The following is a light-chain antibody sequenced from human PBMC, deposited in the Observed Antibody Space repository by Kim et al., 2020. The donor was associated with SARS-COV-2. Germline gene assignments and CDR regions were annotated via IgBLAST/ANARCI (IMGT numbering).Light chain of an antibody. J-gene: IGLJ1*01. CDR1: KLGDKY. V-gene: IGLV3-1*01. CDR2: RDN. CDR3: QAWDSSIYV. Sequence: ESAGRTDGITGSVQKLGDKYAQWHQQKPGQSPVEVLFRDNRRPTENPERFAGYNSGNTDTLTISGTQAIDEADYDSQAWDSSIYVYGTVTNVTI.